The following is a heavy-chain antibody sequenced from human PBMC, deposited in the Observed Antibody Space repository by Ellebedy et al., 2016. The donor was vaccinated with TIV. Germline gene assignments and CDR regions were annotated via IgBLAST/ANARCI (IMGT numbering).Heavy chain of an antibody. J-gene: IGHJ6*02. CDR2: IWHDGSNR. Sequence: GGSLRLXXEASGFMFSTYGMHWVRQAPGKGLEWVAAIWHDGSNRYYADSVKGRCTISRDNSKNTLYPQMTNLRVDDTAAYYCVGESGLHYYGMDVWGQGTTVTVS. CDR1: GFMFSTYG. V-gene: IGHV3-33*01. CDR3: VGESGLHYYGMDV. D-gene: IGHD3-16*01.